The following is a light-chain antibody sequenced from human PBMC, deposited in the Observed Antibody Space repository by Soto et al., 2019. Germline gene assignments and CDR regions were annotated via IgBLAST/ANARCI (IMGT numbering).Light chain of an antibody. V-gene: IGKV3-20*01. CDR2: GES. CDR1: QSVSGNF. Sequence: EIVVMPSPVSLSLSPGERADPSCSASQSVSGNFLAWYQLKPGQATRILIYGESNRATGVKARFSGGGSGTDFTLTISRMEPEDFAVYYCQPDGSAHRTFGQRTKVDLK. CDR3: QPDGSAHRT. J-gene: IGKJ1*01.